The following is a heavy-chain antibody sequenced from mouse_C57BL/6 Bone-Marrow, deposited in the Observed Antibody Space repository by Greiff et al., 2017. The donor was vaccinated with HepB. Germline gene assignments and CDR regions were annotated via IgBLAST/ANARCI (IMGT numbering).Heavy chain of an antibody. Sequence: DVKLVESEGGLVQPGSSMKLSCTASGFTFSDYYMAWVRQVPEKGLEWVANINYDGSSTYYLDSLKSRFIISRDNAKNILYLQMSSLKSEDTATYYCARRGRGPFYDYAFDYWGQGTTLTVSS. CDR3: ARRGRGPFYDYAFDY. D-gene: IGHD2-4*01. V-gene: IGHV5-16*01. CDR2: INYDGSST. J-gene: IGHJ2*01. CDR1: GFTFSDYY.